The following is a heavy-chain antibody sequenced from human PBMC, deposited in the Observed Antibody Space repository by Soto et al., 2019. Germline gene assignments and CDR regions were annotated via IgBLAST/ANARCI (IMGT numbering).Heavy chain of an antibody. CDR3: ARAWGSYYETYFDY. CDR1: GGSISSGDYY. CDR2: IYYSGST. Sequence: TLSLTCTVSGGSISSGDYYWSWIRQPPGKGLEWIGYIYYSGSTYYNPSLKSRVTISVDTSKNQFSLKLSSVTAADTAVYYCARAWGSYYETYFDYWGQGTLVTVSS. D-gene: IGHD3-10*01. V-gene: IGHV4-30-4*01. J-gene: IGHJ4*02.